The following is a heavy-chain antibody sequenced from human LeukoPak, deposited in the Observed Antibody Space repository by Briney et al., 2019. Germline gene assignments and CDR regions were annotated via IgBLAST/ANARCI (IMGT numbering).Heavy chain of an antibody. CDR2: IHYSGST. Sequence: PSETLSLTCTVSGGSITPYYWSWIRQPPRKGLDWLGHIHYSGSTQYNPSLTSRVTLSVYTSKNRFALKVSSVTAADTAIYYCARSDSGGIPPLDSWGQGTLVTVSS. J-gene: IGHJ4*02. CDR1: GGSITPYY. CDR3: ARSDSGGIPPLDS. V-gene: IGHV4-59*01. D-gene: IGHD4-23*01.